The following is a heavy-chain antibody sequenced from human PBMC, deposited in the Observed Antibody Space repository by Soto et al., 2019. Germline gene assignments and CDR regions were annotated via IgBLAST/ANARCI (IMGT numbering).Heavy chain of an antibody. CDR1: GDTFSSYA. CDR3: ARERSRYDRSGYYRPDY. D-gene: IGHD3-22*01. Sequence: SVKVSCKASGDTFSSYAISWVRQAPGQGLEWMGGIIPILGTPNYAQKFQGRVTITADKSTSTAYMELSSLRSEDTAVYYCARERSRYDRSGYYRPDYWGQGXLVTV. J-gene: IGHJ4*02. CDR2: IIPILGTP. V-gene: IGHV1-69*10.